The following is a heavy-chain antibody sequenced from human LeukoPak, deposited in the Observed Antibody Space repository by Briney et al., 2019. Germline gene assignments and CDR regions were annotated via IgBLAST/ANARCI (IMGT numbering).Heavy chain of an antibody. Sequence: SQTLSLTCAVSGGSISSGGYSWSWIRQPPGKGLEWIGYIYHSGSTYYNPSLKSRVTISIDRSKNQFSLKLKSVTAADTAVYYCARDPLWVGATTDYFDYWGQGTLVTVSS. D-gene: IGHD1-26*01. CDR3: ARDPLWVGATTDYFDY. V-gene: IGHV4-30-2*01. J-gene: IGHJ4*02. CDR2: IYHSGST. CDR1: GGSISSGGYS.